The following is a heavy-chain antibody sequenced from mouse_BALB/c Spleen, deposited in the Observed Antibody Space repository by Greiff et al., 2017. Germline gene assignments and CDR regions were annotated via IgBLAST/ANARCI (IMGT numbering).Heavy chain of an antibody. CDR3: ARSHRDYAMDY. D-gene: IGHD2-14*01. J-gene: IGHJ4*01. Sequence: QVQLQQSGAELAKPGASVKMSCKASGYTFTSYWMHWVKQRPGQGLEWIGYNNPSTGYTEYNQKFKDKATLTADKSSSTAYMQLSSLASEDSALYYCARSHRDYAMDYWGQGTSVTVSS. CDR2: NNPSTGYT. V-gene: IGHV1-7*01. CDR1: GYTFTSYW.